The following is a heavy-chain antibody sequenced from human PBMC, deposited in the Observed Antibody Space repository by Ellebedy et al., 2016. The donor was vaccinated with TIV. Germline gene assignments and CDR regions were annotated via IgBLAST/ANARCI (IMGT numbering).Heavy chain of an antibody. J-gene: IGHJ4*02. CDR2: IYSSGGT. Sequence: GGSLRLXXAASGFSVSIHYMTWVRQAPGKGLEWVSTIYSSGGTSHADAVKGRFTISRDNGKNTIFVQMNSLRVEDTAVYYCARAPRYCGGDCYHFDCWGQGILVTVSS. CDR3: ARAPRYCGGDCYHFDC. D-gene: IGHD2-21*02. V-gene: IGHV3-66*01. CDR1: GFSVSIHY.